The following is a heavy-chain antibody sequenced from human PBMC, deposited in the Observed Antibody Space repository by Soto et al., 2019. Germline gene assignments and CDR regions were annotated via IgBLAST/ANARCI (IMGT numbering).Heavy chain of an antibody. Sequence: ELQLVQSGGGLVQPGGSLRLSCAASGFAFSNYWMHWVRQAPGKGLVWVSRINGDGSSTSYADSVRGRFTISRDNAKNALYLQTTSLRPEVTALYYCARFRVDGGPVPWGQGTLVTVSS. CDR2: INGDGSST. CDR3: ARFRVDGGPVP. D-gene: IGHD4-17*01. J-gene: IGHJ5*02. V-gene: IGHV3-74*01. CDR1: GFAFSNYW.